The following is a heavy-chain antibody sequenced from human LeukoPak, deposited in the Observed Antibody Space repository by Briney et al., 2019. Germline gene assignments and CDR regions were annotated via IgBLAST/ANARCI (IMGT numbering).Heavy chain of an antibody. D-gene: IGHD2-8*02. CDR1: GYTFTSYD. CDR2: MNTNSGNT. Sequence: GASVTVSCTASGYTFTSYDINWVRQAPGQGLEWMGWMNTNSGNTGYAQKFQGRVTITRNTSISTAYMELSSLRSEDTAVYYCARGPVTVYWGQGTLVTVSS. CDR3: ARGPVTVY. J-gene: IGHJ4*02. V-gene: IGHV1-8*03.